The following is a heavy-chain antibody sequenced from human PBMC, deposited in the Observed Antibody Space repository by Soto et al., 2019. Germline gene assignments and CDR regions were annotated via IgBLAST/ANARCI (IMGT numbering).Heavy chain of an antibody. Sequence: EVQLVESGGGLVQPGGSLRLSCAASGFTFSSYSINWVRQAPGKGLEWFSYITSDSSTISYADSVKGRFTVSRDNANNSLYLQMNSLRDEDTAVYYCARVGRGVYGMDVWGQGTWVTVSS. J-gene: IGHJ6*02. CDR2: ITSDSSTI. CDR1: GFTFSSYS. V-gene: IGHV3-48*02. D-gene: IGHD2-8*01. CDR3: ARVGRGVYGMDV.